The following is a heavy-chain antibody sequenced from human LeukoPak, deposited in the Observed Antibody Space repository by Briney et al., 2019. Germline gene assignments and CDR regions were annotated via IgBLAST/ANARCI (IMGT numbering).Heavy chain of an antibody. Sequence: PGGSLRLSCAASGFTFSTYAMSWARQAPGKGLEWVSATSGSGGSTYYADSVKGRFTISRDNAKNTLYLQMNSLRAEDTAVYYCARDLFGSSWYPYYCYYGMDVWGQGTTVAVSS. CDR1: GFTFSTYA. CDR3: ARDLFGSSWYPYYCYYGMDV. J-gene: IGHJ6*02. D-gene: IGHD6-13*01. CDR2: TSGSGGST. V-gene: IGHV3-23*01.